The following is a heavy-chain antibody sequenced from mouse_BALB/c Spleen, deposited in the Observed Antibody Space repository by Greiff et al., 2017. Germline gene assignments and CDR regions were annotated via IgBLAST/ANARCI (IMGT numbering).Heavy chain of an antibody. D-gene: IGHD2-4*01. Sequence: QVQLQQSGAELMKPGASVKISCKATGYTFSSYWIEWVKQRHGHGLEWIGEILPGSGSTNYNEKFKGKATFTADTSSNTAYMQLSSLTSEDSAVYYCARCYDYDDWFAYWGQGTLVTVSA. J-gene: IGHJ3*01. V-gene: IGHV1-9*01. CDR3: ARCYDYDDWFAY. CDR2: ILPGSGST. CDR1: GYTFSSYW.